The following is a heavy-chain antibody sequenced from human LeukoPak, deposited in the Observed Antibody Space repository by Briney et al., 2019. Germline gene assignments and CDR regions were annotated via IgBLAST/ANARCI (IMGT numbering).Heavy chain of an antibody. CDR2: IYYRGTT. CDR3: AREIDRARLSHWFDP. J-gene: IGHJ5*02. Sequence: PSETLSLTCTVSGGSINTGDYYWSWIRQPPGMGLEWIGYIYYRGTTYYNPSLKSRLTMSVETSKNQFSLKLSSVTAADTAVYYCAREIDRARLSHWFDPWGQGTLVTVSS. V-gene: IGHV4-30-4*01. CDR1: GGSINTGDYY.